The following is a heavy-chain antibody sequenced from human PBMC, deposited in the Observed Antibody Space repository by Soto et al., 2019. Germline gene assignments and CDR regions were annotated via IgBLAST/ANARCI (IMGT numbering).Heavy chain of an antibody. V-gene: IGHV3-74*01. CDR3: ASQRRERGYSYGFKY. Sequence: PGGSLRLSCAASGFTFSSYWMHWVRQAPGKGLVWVSRINSDGSSTSYADSVKGRFTISRDNAKNTLYLQMNSLRAEDTAVYYCASQRRERGYSYGFKYWGQGTLVTVSS. D-gene: IGHD5-18*01. J-gene: IGHJ4*02. CDR1: GFTFSSYW. CDR2: INSDGSST.